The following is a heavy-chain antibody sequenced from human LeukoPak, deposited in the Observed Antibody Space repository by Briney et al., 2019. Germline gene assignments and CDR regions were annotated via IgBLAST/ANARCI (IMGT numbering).Heavy chain of an antibody. CDR1: GFTFSSYE. Sequence: GGSLRLSCAASGFTFSSYEMNWVRQAPGKGLEWVSYISSSGSTIHYADSVKGRFTISRDNAKNTLYLQMSSLRVEDTAVYYCARGSPDSSSSVDFDYWGQGTLVTVSS. J-gene: IGHJ4*02. CDR2: ISSSGSTI. CDR3: ARGSPDSSSSVDFDY. D-gene: IGHD6-6*01. V-gene: IGHV3-48*03.